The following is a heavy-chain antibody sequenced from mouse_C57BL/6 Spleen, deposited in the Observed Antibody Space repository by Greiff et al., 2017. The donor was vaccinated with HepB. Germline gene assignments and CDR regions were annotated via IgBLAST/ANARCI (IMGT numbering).Heavy chain of an antibody. J-gene: IGHJ3*01. CDR1: GFTFSDYY. CDR2: INYDGSST. CDR3: AREDTGRRFAY. Sequence: EVQLVESEGGLVQPGSSMKLSCTASGFTFSDYYMAWVRQVPEKGLEWVANINYDGSSTYYLDSLKSRFIIPRDNAKNILYLQMSSLKSEDTATYYCAREDTGRRFAYWGQGTLVTVSA. D-gene: IGHD4-1*01. V-gene: IGHV5-16*01.